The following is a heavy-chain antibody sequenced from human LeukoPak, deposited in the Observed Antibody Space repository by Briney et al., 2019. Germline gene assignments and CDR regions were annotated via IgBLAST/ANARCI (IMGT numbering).Heavy chain of an antibody. J-gene: IGHJ4*02. Sequence: GGSLKLSCAASGXTFSIYSMNWVRQAPGKGLEWVSSITSSSTYIYYADSVQGRFTVSRDNAKNSLYLQMNSLRADDTAVYYCARDVVDTPEQNYWGQGTLVTVSS. V-gene: IGHV3-21*01. CDR1: GXTFSIYS. CDR3: ARDVVDTPEQNY. CDR2: ITSSSTYI. D-gene: IGHD5-18*01.